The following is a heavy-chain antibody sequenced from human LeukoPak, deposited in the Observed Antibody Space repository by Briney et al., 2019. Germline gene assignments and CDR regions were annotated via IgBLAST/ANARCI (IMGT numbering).Heavy chain of an antibody. CDR3: AKWGYCSGGSCYSIDY. V-gene: IGHV3-23*01. Sequence: GGSLRLSCEASGFTFSRYGMSWVRQAPGKGLEWVSAIRGSGGSTYYADSVKGRFTISRDNSKNTLYLQMNSLRAEDTAVYYCAKWGYCSGGSCYSIDYWGQGTLVTVSS. CDR2: IRGSGGST. J-gene: IGHJ4*02. CDR1: GFTFSRYG. D-gene: IGHD2-15*01.